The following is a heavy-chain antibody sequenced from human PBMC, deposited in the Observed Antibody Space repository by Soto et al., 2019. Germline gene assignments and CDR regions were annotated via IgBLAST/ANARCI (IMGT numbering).Heavy chain of an antibody. Sequence: ASVKVSCKVSGYTLTELSMHWVRQAPGKGLEWMGGFDPEDGETIYAQKFQGRVTMTEDTSTDTAYMELSSLRSEDTAVYYCATRPTGSWYTPSYYYYYMDVWGKGTTVTVSS. CDR1: GYTLTELS. CDR3: ATRPTGSWYTPSYYYYYMDV. CDR2: FDPEDGET. V-gene: IGHV1-24*01. D-gene: IGHD6-13*01. J-gene: IGHJ6*03.